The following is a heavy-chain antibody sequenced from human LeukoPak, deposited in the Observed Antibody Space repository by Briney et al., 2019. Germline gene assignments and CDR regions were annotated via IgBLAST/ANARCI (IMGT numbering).Heavy chain of an antibody. CDR1: GGTFSSYA. D-gene: IGHD3-3*01. Sequence: SVKVSCKASGGTFSSYAISWVRQAPGQGLEWKGGIIPIFGTANYAQKFQGRVTITTDESTSTAYMELSSLGSEDTAVYYCARGVITIFGVVIKRQSYYYYMDVWGKGTTVTVSS. CDR3: ARGVITIFGVVIKRQSYYYYMDV. V-gene: IGHV1-69*05. CDR2: IIPIFGTA. J-gene: IGHJ6*03.